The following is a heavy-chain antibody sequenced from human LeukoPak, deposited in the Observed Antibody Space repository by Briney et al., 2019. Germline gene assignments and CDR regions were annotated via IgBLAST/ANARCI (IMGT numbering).Heavy chain of an antibody. J-gene: IGHJ4*02. Sequence: GGSLRLSCAASGFTFSSYSMNWVRQAPGKGLEWVSSISSSSSYIYYADSVKGRFTISRDNAKNSLYLQMNSLRAEDTAVYYCAKDSTVGATEFDYWGQGTLVTVSS. CDR2: ISSSSSYI. V-gene: IGHV3-21*01. CDR1: GFTFSSYS. D-gene: IGHD1-26*01. CDR3: AKDSTVGATEFDY.